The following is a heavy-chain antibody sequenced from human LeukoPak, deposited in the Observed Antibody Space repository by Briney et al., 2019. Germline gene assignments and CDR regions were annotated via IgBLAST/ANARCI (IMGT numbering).Heavy chain of an antibody. CDR2: IIPIFGTA. CDR1: GGTFSSYA. D-gene: IGHD2-2*01. Sequence: SVTVSCKASGGTFSSYAISWVRQAPGQGLEWMGGIIPIFGTANYAQKFQGRVTITADESTSTAYMELSSLRSEDTAVYYCAVLVPAARSIDYWGQGTLVTVSS. CDR3: AVLVPAARSIDY. J-gene: IGHJ4*02. V-gene: IGHV1-69*13.